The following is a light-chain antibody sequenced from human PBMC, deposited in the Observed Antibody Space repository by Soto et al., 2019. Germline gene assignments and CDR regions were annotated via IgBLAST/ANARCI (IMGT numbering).Light chain of an antibody. J-gene: IGKJ4*01. Sequence: EIVLTQSPGTLSLSPGEGATLSCRASQSVTNNYLAWFQRKPGQAPRLLIYDASNRATGIPDRFSGSGSETDFTLTISRLEPEDFAVYFCQQSSHAPLTFGGGTKVEI. V-gene: IGKV3-20*01. CDR3: QQSSHAPLT. CDR2: DAS. CDR1: QSVTNNY.